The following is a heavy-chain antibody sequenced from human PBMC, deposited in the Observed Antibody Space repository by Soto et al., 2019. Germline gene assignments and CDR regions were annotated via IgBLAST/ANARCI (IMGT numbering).Heavy chain of an antibody. J-gene: IGHJ4*02. V-gene: IGHV1-69*01. Sequence: QVQLVQSGAEVKKPGSSEKVSCKASGGTFSSYAISWVRQAHGQGLEWMGGIIPIFGTANYAQKFQGRVTITADESTSTAYMELSSLRSEDTAVYYCASNLVVVYAITFDCWGQGTLVTVS. CDR3: ASNLVVVYAITFDC. CDR2: IIPIFGTA. CDR1: GGTFSSYA. D-gene: IGHD2-8*02.